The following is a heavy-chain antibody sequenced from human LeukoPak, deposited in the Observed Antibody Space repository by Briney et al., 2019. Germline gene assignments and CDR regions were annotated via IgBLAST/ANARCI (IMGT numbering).Heavy chain of an antibody. CDR3: ATNLPSNAFDI. Sequence: ASVKVSCKASGYTFTSYYMHWVRQAPGKGLEWMGGFDPEDGETIYAQKFQGRVTMTEDTSTDTAYMELSSLRSEDTAVYYCATNLPSNAFDIWGQGTMVTVSS. CDR1: GYTFTSYY. J-gene: IGHJ3*02. V-gene: IGHV1-24*01. CDR2: FDPEDGET.